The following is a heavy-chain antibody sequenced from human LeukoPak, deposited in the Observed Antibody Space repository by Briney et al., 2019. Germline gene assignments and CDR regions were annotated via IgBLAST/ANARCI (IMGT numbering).Heavy chain of an antibody. V-gene: IGHV4-34*01. Sequence: SETLSLTCAVYSGSFSGYYWSWIRQPPGKGLEWIGEINHSGSTNYNPSLKSRVTISVDTSKNQFSLKLSSVTAADTAVYYCAGDFWSGYYFRDWGQGTLVTVSS. CDR1: SGSFSGYY. J-gene: IGHJ4*02. CDR3: AGDFWSGYYFRD. CDR2: INHSGST. D-gene: IGHD3-3*01.